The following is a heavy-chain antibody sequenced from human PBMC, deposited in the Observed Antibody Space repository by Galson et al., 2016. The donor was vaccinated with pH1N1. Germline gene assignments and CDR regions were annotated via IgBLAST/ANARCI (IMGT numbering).Heavy chain of an antibody. D-gene: IGHD6-6*01. CDR2: ITPAFGTA. V-gene: IGHV1-69*08. J-gene: IGHJ4*02. CDR3: VRGGQLVRYFVF. CDR1: GDTFRTHT. Sequence: SVKVSCKASGDTFRTHTFNWVRQAPGQGLQWMGRITPAFGTADYAQKFQGRVAVTADKSTSTVYMEMLSLKSDDTAVYYCVRGGQLVRYFVFWGQGTLVVVSS.